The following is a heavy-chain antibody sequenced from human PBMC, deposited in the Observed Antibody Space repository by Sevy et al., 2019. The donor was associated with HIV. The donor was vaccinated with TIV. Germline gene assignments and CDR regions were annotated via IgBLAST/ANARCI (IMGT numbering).Heavy chain of an antibody. D-gene: IGHD2-2*01. J-gene: IGHJ4*02. CDR1: GFTFSSYA. Sequence: GGSLRLSCAASGFTFSSYAMHWVRQAPGKGLERVAVISYDGSNKYYADSVKGRFTISRDNSKNTLYLQMNSLRAEDTAVYYCARGVPAADKSRFDYWGQGTLVTVSS. CDR3: ARGVPAADKSRFDY. CDR2: ISYDGSNK. V-gene: IGHV3-30-3*01.